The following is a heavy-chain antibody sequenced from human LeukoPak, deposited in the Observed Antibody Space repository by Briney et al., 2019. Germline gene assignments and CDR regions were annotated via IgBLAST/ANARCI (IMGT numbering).Heavy chain of an antibody. Sequence: SETLSLTCAAYGGSFSGYYWSWIRQPPGKGLEWIAEINHSGNTNYNPSLKSRVTISVDTSKNQFSLNLISLTAADTAVYYCARVGCSGGTCYSRDFDFWGQGNLVTASS. V-gene: IGHV4-34*01. D-gene: IGHD2-15*01. J-gene: IGHJ4*02. CDR2: INHSGNT. CDR3: ARVGCSGGTCYSRDFDF. CDR1: GGSFSGYY.